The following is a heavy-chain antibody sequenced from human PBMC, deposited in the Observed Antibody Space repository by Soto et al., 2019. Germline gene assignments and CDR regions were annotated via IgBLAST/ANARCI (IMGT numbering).Heavy chain of an antibody. Sequence: EVQLVESGGGLVQPGGSLRLSCAASGFTFSIYWMSWVRQAPGKGLEWVANIKQDGSEKYYGDSVKGRVTISRDNTENSLYVQMNSMGAEDTAVYYCAREGYDILTGYSDFDYWGQGTLVTVSS. D-gene: IGHD3-9*01. CDR3: AREGYDILTGYSDFDY. V-gene: IGHV3-7*01. CDR1: GFTFSIYW. J-gene: IGHJ4*02. CDR2: IKQDGSEK.